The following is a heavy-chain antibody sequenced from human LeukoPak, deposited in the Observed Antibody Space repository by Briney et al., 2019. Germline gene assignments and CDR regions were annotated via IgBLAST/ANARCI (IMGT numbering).Heavy chain of an antibody. CDR3: VRGGYSYGRPFDH. Sequence: GGSLRLSCAASGFTVSSNYMSWVRQAPGKGLEWVSVIYSGGNTYYVDSVKGRFTISRDNSKNTVYLQMNGLRVEDTAVYYCVRGGYSYGRPFDHWGQGTLVTVSS. CDR2: IYSGGNT. D-gene: IGHD5-18*01. V-gene: IGHV3-53*01. CDR1: GFTVSSNY. J-gene: IGHJ4*02.